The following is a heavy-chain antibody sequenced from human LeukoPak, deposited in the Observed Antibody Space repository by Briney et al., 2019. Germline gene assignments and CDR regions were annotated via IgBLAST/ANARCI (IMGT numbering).Heavy chain of an antibody. Sequence: GGSLRLSCATSGFIFSNYWMHWVRQAPGKGPVWVSHISGDGRTRNYADSVKGRFTISRDNAKKVVYLQMNSLRAEDTAVYYCSRDQAGYCSGASCPWGQGTRVTVSS. J-gene: IGHJ5*02. CDR1: GFIFSNYW. CDR3: SRDQAGYCSGASCP. D-gene: IGHD2-2*03. CDR2: ISGDGRTR. V-gene: IGHV3-74*01.